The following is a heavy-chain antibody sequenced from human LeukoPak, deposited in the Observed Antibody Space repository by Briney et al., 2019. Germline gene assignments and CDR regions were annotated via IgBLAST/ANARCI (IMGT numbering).Heavy chain of an antibody. CDR1: RFTFSSYA. CDR3: ARGPDSSGWVGYYYYYMDV. Sequence: GSLRLSCAASRFTFSSYAMSWVRQAPGKGLEWIGSIYATGDTYYNPSLKTRVTISVDTSKIQFSLKLSSVTAADTAVYYCARGPDSSGWVGYYYYYMDVWGKGTTVTISS. V-gene: IGHV4-38-2*01. CDR2: IYATGDT. J-gene: IGHJ6*03. D-gene: IGHD6-19*01.